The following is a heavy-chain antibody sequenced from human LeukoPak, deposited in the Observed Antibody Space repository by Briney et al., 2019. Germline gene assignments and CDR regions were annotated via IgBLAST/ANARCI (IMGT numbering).Heavy chain of an antibody. D-gene: IGHD5-24*01. V-gene: IGHV3-33*01. Sequence: GSLRLSCAASGFTFSSYGMHWVRQAPGKGLEWVAVIWYDGSNKYYADSVKGRFTISRDNSKNTLYLQMNSLRAEDTAVYYCARESDGPNGSWFDPWGQGTLVTVSS. J-gene: IGHJ5*02. CDR2: IWYDGSNK. CDR1: GFTFSSYG. CDR3: ARESDGPNGSWFDP.